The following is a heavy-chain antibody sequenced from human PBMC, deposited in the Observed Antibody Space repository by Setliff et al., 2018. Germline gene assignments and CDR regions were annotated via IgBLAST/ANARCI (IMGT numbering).Heavy chain of an antibody. CDR1: GLSYNNCW. CDR2: INPDGSEK. Sequence: GGSLRLSCTASGLSYNNCWVSWVRQAPGKGLEWLASINPDGSEKYYVDSVKGRFTISRGNARNSLSLQMNSLRTEDTAVYYCFGAGTCSYWGQGTLVTVSS. J-gene: IGHJ4*02. V-gene: IGHV3-7*01. D-gene: IGHD3-10*01. CDR3: FGAGTCSY.